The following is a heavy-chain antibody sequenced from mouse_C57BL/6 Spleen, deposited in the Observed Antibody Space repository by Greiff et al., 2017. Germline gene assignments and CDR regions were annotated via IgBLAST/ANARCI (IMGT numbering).Heavy chain of an antibody. CDR1: GYTFTSYW. Sequence: QVQLQQSGAELVKPGASVKMSCKASGYTFTSYWITWVKQRPGQGLEWIGDIYPGSGSTNYNEKFKSKATLTVDTSSSTAYMQLSSLTSEDSAVYYCARSGTVVAYYAMDYWGQGTSVTVSS. J-gene: IGHJ4*01. CDR2: IYPGSGST. V-gene: IGHV1-55*01. CDR3: ARSGTVVAYYAMDY. D-gene: IGHD1-1*01.